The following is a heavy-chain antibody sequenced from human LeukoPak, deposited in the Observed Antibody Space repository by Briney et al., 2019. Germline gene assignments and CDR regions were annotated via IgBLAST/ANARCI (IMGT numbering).Heavy chain of an antibody. CDR3: AKDGKTRNWNYFQAKPVY. CDR1: GFTFSSYA. Sequence: GGSLRLSCAASGFTFSSYAMSWVRQAPGKGLEWVSAISDSADSTYYADSVKGRFSISRDISKNTLYLQMNSLRAEDTAIYYCAKDGKTRNWNYFQAKPVYWGQGTLVTVSS. D-gene: IGHD1-7*01. CDR2: ISDSADST. V-gene: IGHV3-23*01. J-gene: IGHJ4*02.